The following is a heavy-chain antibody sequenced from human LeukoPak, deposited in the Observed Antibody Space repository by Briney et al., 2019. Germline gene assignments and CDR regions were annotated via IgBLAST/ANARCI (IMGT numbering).Heavy chain of an antibody. V-gene: IGHV3-7*01. CDR3: ARVEYYDSSGLIGYFDY. D-gene: IGHD3-22*01. Sequence: GGSLRLSCAVSGFTFSNYWMSWVRQAPGKGLEWVANIKQDGSEKYYVDSVKGRFTISRDNAKNSMFLQMNSLRGEDTAVYYCARVEYYDSSGLIGYFDYWGQGTLVTVSS. CDR2: IKQDGSEK. CDR1: GFTFSNYW. J-gene: IGHJ4*02.